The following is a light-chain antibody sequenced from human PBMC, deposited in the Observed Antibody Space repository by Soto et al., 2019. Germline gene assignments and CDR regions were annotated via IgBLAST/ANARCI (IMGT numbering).Light chain of an antibody. CDR1: QGISSY. CDR2: AAS. J-gene: IGKJ1*01. CDR3: QQLNSYPWG. Sequence: IQLTQSPSSLSASVGDRVTITCRASQGISSYLAWYQQKPGKAPKLLIYAASTLQSGVPSRFSGSGSGTDFTLTISSLQPEDFATYYCQQLNSYPWGFGQGTKVDIK. V-gene: IGKV1-9*01.